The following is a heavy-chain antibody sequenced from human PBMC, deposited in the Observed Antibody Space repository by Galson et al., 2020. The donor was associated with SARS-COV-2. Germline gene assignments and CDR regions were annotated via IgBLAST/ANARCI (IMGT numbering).Heavy chain of an antibody. J-gene: IGHJ4*02. D-gene: IGHD2-15*01. CDR3: TTDLGYCSGGSCYSAFDYY. V-gene: IGHV3-15*07. CDR2: IKSHTDGGTT. Sequence: VGSLRLSCAASGFTFSNAWMNWVRLAPGKGLEWVGRIKSHTDGGTTDYAAPVKGRFTISRDDSKNTLYLQMNSLKTEDTAVYYCTTDLGYCSGGSCYSAFDYYGGQGTLVTVSS. CDR1: GFTFSNAW.